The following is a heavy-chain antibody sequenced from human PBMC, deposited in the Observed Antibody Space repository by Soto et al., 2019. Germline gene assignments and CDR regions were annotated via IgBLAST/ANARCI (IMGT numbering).Heavy chain of an antibody. CDR2: XWYDGSNK. CDR3: XXXXXXXXXXXXXXXXXDP. Sequence: QVQLVESGGGVVQPGRSLRLSCAASGFTFSSYGMHWVRQAPGXXXXXXXXXWYDGSNKYYADSVKGXFTXSRDNSKXXXXXXXXXXXXXXXXXXXXXXXXXXXXXXXXXXXXXDPWGQGTLVTVSS. J-gene: IGHJ5*02. V-gene: IGHV3-33*01. CDR1: GFTFSSYG.